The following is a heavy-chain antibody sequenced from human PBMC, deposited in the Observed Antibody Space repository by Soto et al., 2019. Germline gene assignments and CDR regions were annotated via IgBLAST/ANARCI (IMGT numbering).Heavy chain of an antibody. CDR1: GGTFSSYT. V-gene: IGHV1-69*02. Sequence: QVQLVQSGAEVKKPGSSVKVSCKASGGTFSSYTISWVRQAPGQGLEWMGRIIPILGIANYAQKFQGRVXIXAXIATSTAYMELSSLRSEDTAVYYCARSSSSWFSFDYWGQGTLVTVSS. CDR2: IIPILGIA. J-gene: IGHJ4*02. D-gene: IGHD6-13*01. CDR3: ARSSSSWFSFDY.